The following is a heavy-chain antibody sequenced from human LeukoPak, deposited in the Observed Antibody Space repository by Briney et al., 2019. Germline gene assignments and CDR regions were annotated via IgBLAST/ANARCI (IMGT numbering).Heavy chain of an antibody. V-gene: IGHV3-48*01. J-gene: IGHJ6*02. Sequence: PGGSLRLSCAASGFTFSSYSMNWVRQAPGKGLEWVSYISSSSSTIYYADSVKGRFTISRDNAKNSLYLQMNSLRAEDTAVYYCARVTGTTWYPYYYGMDVWRQGTTVTV. D-gene: IGHD1-7*01. CDR3: ARVTGTTWYPYYYGMDV. CDR1: GFTFSSYS. CDR2: ISSSSSTI.